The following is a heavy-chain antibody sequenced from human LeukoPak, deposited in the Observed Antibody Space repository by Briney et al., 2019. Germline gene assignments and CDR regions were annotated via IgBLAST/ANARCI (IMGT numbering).Heavy chain of an antibody. J-gene: IGHJ4*02. Sequence: PGGSLRLSCAASGFTFSSHGMHWVRQAPGKGLEWVTVISHDGSNKYYADSVKGRFTISRDNSKNTQSLQMNSLKPEDTAVYYCAKLPVGDYAGEDFWGQGTLVTVSS. D-gene: IGHD4-17*01. CDR1: GFTFSSHG. CDR3: AKLPVGDYAGEDF. CDR2: ISHDGSNK. V-gene: IGHV3-30*18.